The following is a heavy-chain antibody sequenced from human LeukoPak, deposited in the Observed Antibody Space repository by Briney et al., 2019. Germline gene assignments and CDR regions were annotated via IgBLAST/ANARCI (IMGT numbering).Heavy chain of an antibody. J-gene: IGHJ4*02. D-gene: IGHD4-17*01. Sequence: PGGSLRLSCAASGFTFSSYSMNWVRQAPGKGLEWVSSISSSSSYIYYADSVKGRFTISRDNAKNSLYLQMNSLRAEDTAVYYCARGNLTVTTSRFDYWGQGTLVTVSS. CDR2: ISSSSSYI. CDR1: GFTFSSYS. V-gene: IGHV3-21*01. CDR3: ARGNLTVTTSRFDY.